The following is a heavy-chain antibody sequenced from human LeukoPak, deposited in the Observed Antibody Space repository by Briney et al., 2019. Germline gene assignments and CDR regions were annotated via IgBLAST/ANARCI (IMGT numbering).Heavy chain of an antibody. CDR2: ISGSGGST. V-gene: IGHV3-23*01. J-gene: IGHJ4*02. CDR1: GFTFSRYA. Sequence: GGSLRLSCAASGFTFSRYAMSWVRQAPGKGLEWVSFISGSGGSTYYADSVKGRFTISRDNSKNTLYLQMNSLRAEDTAVYYCAKGYYYDSSGYSQVNLGYFDYWGQGTLVTVSS. CDR3: AKGYYYDSSGYSQVNLGYFDY. D-gene: IGHD3-22*01.